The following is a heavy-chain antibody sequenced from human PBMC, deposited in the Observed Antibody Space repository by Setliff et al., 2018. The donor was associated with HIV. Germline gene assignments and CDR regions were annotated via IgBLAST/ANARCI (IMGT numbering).Heavy chain of an antibody. Sequence: LSLTCAVSGGSFSGHFWGWFRQPPGKGLEWVGRSRNKANSYSTDYAASVKGRFTISRDVSKNSLFLQMNSLKTEYTAVYYCTTDTVTAFGGFLVEYFQHWGQGTLGTVSS. J-gene: IGHJ1*01. D-gene: IGHD3-16*01. V-gene: IGHV3-72*01. CDR3: TTDTVTAFGGFLVEYFQH. CDR1: GGSFSGHF. CDR2: SRNKANSYST.